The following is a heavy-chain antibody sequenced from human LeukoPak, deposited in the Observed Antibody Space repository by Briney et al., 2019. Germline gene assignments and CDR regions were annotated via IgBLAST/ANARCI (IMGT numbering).Heavy chain of an antibody. J-gene: IGHJ4*02. D-gene: IGHD2-2*01. CDR1: VFTFSDYY. CDR2: IRSSGSTI. Sequence: GGSLTLSCAASVFTFSDYYMSWIRQAPGKGLEWVSYIRSSGSTIYYAHSVKGRFTISRDNAKDSLYLQMNSLRAEDTAVYYCARVDCSGTSCYEFDYWGQGTLVTVSS. CDR3: ARVDCSGTSCYEFDY. V-gene: IGHV3-11*04.